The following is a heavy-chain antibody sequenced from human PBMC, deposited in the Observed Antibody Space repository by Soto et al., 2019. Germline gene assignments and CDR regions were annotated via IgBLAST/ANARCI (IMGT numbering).Heavy chain of an antibody. CDR1: GGPFSSYA. Sequence: QVQLVQSGAEVKKPGSSVKVSCKASGGPFSSYAITWVRQAPGQGLEWMGGIIPTFGTATYARKFQGRVTITADESTSTAYMELSSLRSEDTAVYYCARDPPGYYYYDSSGDRGALDAFDIWGQGTMVTVSS. CDR2: IIPTFGTA. D-gene: IGHD3-22*01. J-gene: IGHJ3*02. CDR3: ARDPPGYYYYDSSGDRGALDAFDI. V-gene: IGHV1-69*12.